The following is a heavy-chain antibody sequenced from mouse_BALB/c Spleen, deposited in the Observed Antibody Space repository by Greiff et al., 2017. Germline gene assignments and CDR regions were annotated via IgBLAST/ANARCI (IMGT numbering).Heavy chain of an antibody. Sequence: EVKVVESGGDLVKPGGSLKLSCAASGFTFSSYGMSWVRQTPDKRLEWVATISSGGSYTYYPDSVKGRFTISRDNAKNTLYLQMSSLKSEDTAMYYCARTSGFDYWGQGTTLTVSS. CDR2: ISSGGSYT. CDR3: ARTSGFDY. CDR1: GFTFSSYG. D-gene: IGHD3-1*01. J-gene: IGHJ2*01. V-gene: IGHV5-6*01.